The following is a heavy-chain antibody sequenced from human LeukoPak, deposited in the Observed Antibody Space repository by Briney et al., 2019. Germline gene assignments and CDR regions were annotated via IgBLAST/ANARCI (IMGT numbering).Heavy chain of an antibody. CDR2: IYYSGST. D-gene: IGHD5-24*01. CDR1: GGSISSYY. CDR3: AGRLWRRDGYNLSAFDI. Sequence: SETLSLTCTVSGGSISSYYWNWIRQPPGKGLEWIGYIYYSGSTNYNPSLKSRVTISVDTSKNQFTLKLSSVTAADTAVYYCAGRLWRRDGYNLSAFDIWGQGTMVTVSS. V-gene: IGHV4-59*01. J-gene: IGHJ3*02.